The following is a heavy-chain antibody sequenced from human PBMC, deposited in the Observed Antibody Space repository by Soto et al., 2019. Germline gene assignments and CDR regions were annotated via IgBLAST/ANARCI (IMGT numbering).Heavy chain of an antibody. CDR3: ARDLGDYYDSNWPSYGMDV. CDR2: ISYDGSNK. Sequence: GGSLRLSCAASGFTFSSYAMHWVRQAPGKGLEWVAVISYDGSNKYYADSVKGRFTISRDNSKNTLYLQMNSLRAEDTAVYYCARDLGDYYDSNWPSYGMDVWGQGTTVTVSS. J-gene: IGHJ6*02. D-gene: IGHD3-22*01. V-gene: IGHV3-30-3*01. CDR1: GFTFSSYA.